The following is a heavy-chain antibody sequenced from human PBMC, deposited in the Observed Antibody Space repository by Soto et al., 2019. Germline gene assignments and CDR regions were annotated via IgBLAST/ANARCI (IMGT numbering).Heavy chain of an antibody. CDR2: IYYSGRT. D-gene: IGHD5-18*01. CDR1: GDSIFGGDYY. Sequence: SETLSLTCTVSGDSIFGGDYYWSWIRQAPGKGLQWVGSIYYSGRTYYNPSLESRIAMTVDTSQNQFSLKRSSVTAADSAVYFCARDVDSTILKPNDAFGIWGQGSMVTVSS. CDR3: ARDVDSTILKPNDAFGI. J-gene: IGHJ3*02. V-gene: IGHV4-30-4*01.